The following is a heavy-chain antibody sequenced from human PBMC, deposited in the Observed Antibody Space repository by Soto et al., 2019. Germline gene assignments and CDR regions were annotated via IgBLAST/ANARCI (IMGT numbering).Heavy chain of an antibody. CDR1: GGSISSYY. Sequence: PSETLSLTCTVSGGSISSYYWSWVRQPPGKGLEWIGYIYYSGSTNYNPSLKSRVTISVDTSKNQFSLKLSSVTAADTAVYYCASLHYYDSSGYYLDYWGQGTLVTVSS. D-gene: IGHD3-22*01. V-gene: IGHV4-59*08. CDR3: ASLHYYDSSGYYLDY. CDR2: IYYSGST. J-gene: IGHJ4*02.